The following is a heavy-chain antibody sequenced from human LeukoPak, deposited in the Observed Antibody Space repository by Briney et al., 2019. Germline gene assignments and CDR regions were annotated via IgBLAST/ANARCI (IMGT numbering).Heavy chain of an antibody. CDR1: GFTFSNYG. CDR2: ISSSSSYI. D-gene: IGHD2-8*01. Sequence: PGRSLRLSCAASGFTFSNYGMHWVSQAPGKGLEWVSSISSSSSYIYYADSVKGRFTISRDNAKNSLYLQMNSLRAEDTAVHYCARTRCTNGVCYAGGGDAFDIWGQGTMVTVSS. V-gene: IGHV3-21*01. CDR3: ARTRCTNGVCYAGGGDAFDI. J-gene: IGHJ3*02.